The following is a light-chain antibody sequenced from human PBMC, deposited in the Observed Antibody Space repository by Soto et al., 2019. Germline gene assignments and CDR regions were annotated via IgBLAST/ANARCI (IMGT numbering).Light chain of an antibody. Sequence: EIVLTQSPGTLSLSPGERGTLSCRASQSVIDNSLAWYQVRPGQAPRLLIYGASRRATGIPDRFSGRGSGTEFTLIITRLEPEDYAVYYCQQYGSSMYSFGQGTKVDIK. CDR3: QQYGSSMYS. V-gene: IGKV3-20*01. J-gene: IGKJ2*03. CDR1: QSVIDNS. CDR2: GAS.